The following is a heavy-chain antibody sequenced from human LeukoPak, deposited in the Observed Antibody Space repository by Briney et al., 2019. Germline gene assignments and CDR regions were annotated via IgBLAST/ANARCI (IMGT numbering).Heavy chain of an antibody. CDR1: GYTFTSYY. CDR2: INPSGGST. Sequence: ASVKVSCKASGYTFTSYYMHWVRQAPGQGLEWMGIINPSGGSTSYAQKFQGRVTMTRDTSTNTAYMELRSLRSDDTAVYYCARGDMTTVATTDYWGQGTLVTVSS. V-gene: IGHV1-46*01. J-gene: IGHJ4*02. CDR3: ARGDMTTVATTDY. D-gene: IGHD4-23*01.